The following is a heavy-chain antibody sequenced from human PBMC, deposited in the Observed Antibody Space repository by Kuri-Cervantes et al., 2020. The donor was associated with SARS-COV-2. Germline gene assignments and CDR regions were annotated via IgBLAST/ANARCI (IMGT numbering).Heavy chain of an antibody. V-gene: IGHV3-21*01. D-gene: IGHD2-15*01. CDR2: ISSSSSYI. J-gene: IGHJ3*02. Sequence: GGSLRLSCAASGFTFSSYSMNWVRQAPGKGLEWVSSISSSSSYIYYADSVKGRFTISRDNAKNSLYLQMNSLRAEDTAVYYCVRESVVDGAFDIWGQGTMVTVSS. CDR1: GFTFSSYS. CDR3: VRESVVDGAFDI.